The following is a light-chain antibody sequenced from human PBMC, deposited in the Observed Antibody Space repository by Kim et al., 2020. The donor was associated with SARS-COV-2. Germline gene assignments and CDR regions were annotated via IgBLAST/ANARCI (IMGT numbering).Light chain of an antibody. CDR3: QAWDSSTVV. Sequence: VSAGQTASITCSGDKLGDKYACWYQQKPGQSPVLVIYQDSKRPSGIPGRFSGSNSGNTATLTISGTQAMDEADYYCQAWDSSTVVFGGGTQLTVL. CDR1: KLGDKY. CDR2: QDS. J-gene: IGLJ2*01. V-gene: IGLV3-1*01.